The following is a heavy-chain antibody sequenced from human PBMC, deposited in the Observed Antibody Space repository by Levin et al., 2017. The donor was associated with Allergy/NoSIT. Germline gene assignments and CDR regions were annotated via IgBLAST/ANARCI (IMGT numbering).Heavy chain of an antibody. D-gene: IGHD3-9*01. Sequence: PSETLSLTCAVSGGSISTDNWWSWIRQPPGKGLEWIGEIYRSGDTNPNPSLRSRVTMSVDKSKNHFSLKLSSVTAAATAVYYCATVEGLFCAGVSCSYSFHYWGQGALVTVSS. CDR3: ATVEGLFCAGVSCSYSFHY. V-gene: IGHV4-4*02. CDR2: IYRSGDT. CDR1: GGSISTDNW. J-gene: IGHJ4*02.